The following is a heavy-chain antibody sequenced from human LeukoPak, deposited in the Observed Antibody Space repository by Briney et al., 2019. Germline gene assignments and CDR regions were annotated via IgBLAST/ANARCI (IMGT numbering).Heavy chain of an antibody. CDR2: IYHSGST. CDR3: ARETFLMEVPNWFDP. D-gene: IGHD1-1*01. V-gene: IGHV4-38-2*02. J-gene: IGHJ5*02. Sequence: PSETLSLTCTVSGYSISSGYYWGWIRQPPGKGLEWIGSIYHSGSTYYNPSFKSRVTISVDTSKNQFSLKLSSVTAADTAVYYCARETFLMEVPNWFDPWGQGTLVTVSS. CDR1: GYSISSGYY.